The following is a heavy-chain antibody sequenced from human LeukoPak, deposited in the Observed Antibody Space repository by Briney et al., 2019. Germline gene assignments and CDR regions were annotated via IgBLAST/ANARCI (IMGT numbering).Heavy chain of an antibody. V-gene: IGHV1-8*01. Sequence: ASVKVSCKASGYTFTSYDINWVRQATGQGLEWMGWMNPNSGNTGYAQKFQGRVTMTRNTSISTAYMELSSLRSEDTAVYYCASGQQLAIYYYYGMDVWGQGTTVTVSS. D-gene: IGHD6-13*01. CDR3: ASGQQLAIYYYYGMDV. CDR2: MNPNSGNT. CDR1: GYTFTSYD. J-gene: IGHJ6*02.